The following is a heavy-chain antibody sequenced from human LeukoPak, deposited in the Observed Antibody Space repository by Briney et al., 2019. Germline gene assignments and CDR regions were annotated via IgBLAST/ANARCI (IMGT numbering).Heavy chain of an antibody. J-gene: IGHJ3*02. CDR1: GGSISSYY. V-gene: IGHV4-59*01. D-gene: IGHD1-26*01. CDR2: IYYSGST. CDR3: ARDPHKVGASAFDI. Sequence: SETLSLTCTVSGGSISSYYWSWIRQPPGKGLEWIGYIYYSGSTNYNPSLKSRVTISVDTSKNQFSLKLSSVTAADTAVYYCARDPHKVGASAFDIWGQGTMVTVSS.